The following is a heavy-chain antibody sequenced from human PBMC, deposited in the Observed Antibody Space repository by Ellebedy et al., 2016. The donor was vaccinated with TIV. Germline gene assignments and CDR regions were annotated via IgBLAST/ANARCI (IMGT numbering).Heavy chain of an antibody. D-gene: IGHD3-22*01. CDR3: ARGAYDSSGYYLDY. CDR1: GYTFTSYG. J-gene: IGHJ4*02. Sequence: ASVKVSCKASGYTFTSYGISWVRQAPGQGLEWMGIINPSGGGTSYAQKFQGRVTMTRDTSTSTVYMELSGLRSEDTAVYYCARGAYDSSGYYLDYWGQGTLITVS. V-gene: IGHV1-46*01. CDR2: INPSGGGT.